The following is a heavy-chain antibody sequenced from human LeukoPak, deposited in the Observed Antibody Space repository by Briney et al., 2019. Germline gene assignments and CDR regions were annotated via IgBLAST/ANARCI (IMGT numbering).Heavy chain of an antibody. CDR3: ARGRGVMDV. Sequence: SETLSLTCTVSGGSISSSSYYWGWIRQPPGKGLEWIGSIYYSGSTYYNPSLKSRVTISVDTSKNQFSLKLSSVTAADTAVYYCARGRGVMDVWGQGTTVTVSS. CDR1: GGSISSSSYY. V-gene: IGHV4-39*01. D-gene: IGHD3-10*01. CDR2: IYYSGST. J-gene: IGHJ6*02.